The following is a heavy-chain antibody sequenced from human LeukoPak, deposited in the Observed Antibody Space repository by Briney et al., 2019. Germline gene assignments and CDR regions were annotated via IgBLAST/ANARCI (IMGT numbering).Heavy chain of an antibody. J-gene: IGHJ4*02. CDR2: ISWNSGSI. D-gene: IGHD3-10*01. CDR1: GFTFDDYA. V-gene: IGHV3-9*01. Sequence: PGGSLRLSCAASGFTFDDYAMHWVRQAPGKGLERVSGISWNSGSIGYADSVKGRFTISRDNAKNSLYLQMYSLRAEDTALYYCAKDNNAGLWFGELLVEWGQGTLVTVSS. CDR3: AKDNNAGLWFGELLVE.